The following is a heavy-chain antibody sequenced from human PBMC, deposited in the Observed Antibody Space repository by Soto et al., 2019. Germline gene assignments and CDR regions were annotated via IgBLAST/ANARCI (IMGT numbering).Heavy chain of an antibody. CDR3: ARSPPRVEKNNYAGGWFDP. CDR1: GYPFTKYD. CDR2: INPNSGNT. J-gene: IGHJ5*02. D-gene: IGHD4-4*01. V-gene: IGHV1-8*01. Sequence: QVQLVQSGAEVKKPGASVKVSCKASGYPFTKYDINWVRQATGQGLEWMGWINPNSGNTGYSQKFQGRVTMTRNTSISTAYMELSSLRFDDTAVYYCARSPPRVEKNNYAGGWFDPWGQGTLVTVSS.